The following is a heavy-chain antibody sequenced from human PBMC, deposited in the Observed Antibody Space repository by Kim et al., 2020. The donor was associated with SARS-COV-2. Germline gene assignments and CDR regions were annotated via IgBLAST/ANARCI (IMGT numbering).Heavy chain of an antibody. CDR2: IYYSGST. Sequence: SETLSLTCTVSGGSISSGGYYWSWIRQHPGKGLEWIGYIYYSGSTYYNPSLKSRVTISVDTSKNQFSLKLSSVTAADTAVYYCARETRDMVRGDAFDIWGQGTMVTVSS. D-gene: IGHD3-10*01. V-gene: IGHV4-31*03. J-gene: IGHJ3*02. CDR1: GGSISSGGYY. CDR3: ARETRDMVRGDAFDI.